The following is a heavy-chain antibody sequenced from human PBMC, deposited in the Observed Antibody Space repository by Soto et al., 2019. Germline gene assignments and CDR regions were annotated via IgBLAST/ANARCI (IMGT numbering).Heavy chain of an antibody. CDR1: GFTFSSYA. J-gene: IGHJ6*02. CDR2: ISYDRNNK. V-gene: IGHV3-30-3*01. Sequence: GGSLRLSCAASGFTFSSYAMHWVRQAPGKGLAWVSVISYDRNNKYYADSVKGRFTISRDNSKNTLYLQMSSLRADDTAVYYCAPMGVWGQGTTVTVSS. CDR3: APMGV.